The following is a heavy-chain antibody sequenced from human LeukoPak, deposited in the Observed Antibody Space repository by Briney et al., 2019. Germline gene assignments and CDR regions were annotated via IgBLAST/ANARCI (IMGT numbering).Heavy chain of an antibody. D-gene: IGHD3-22*01. Sequence: ASVKVSCKASGYTFTRYYMHWVRQAPGQGLEWVEWINPNSGGTNYAQKFQGRVTMTRDTSISTAYMELSRLRSDDTAVYYCARDRYDSSGQFDYWGQGTLVTVSS. CDR2: INPNSGGT. J-gene: IGHJ4*02. CDR3: ARDRYDSSGQFDY. V-gene: IGHV1-2*02. CDR1: GYTFTRYY.